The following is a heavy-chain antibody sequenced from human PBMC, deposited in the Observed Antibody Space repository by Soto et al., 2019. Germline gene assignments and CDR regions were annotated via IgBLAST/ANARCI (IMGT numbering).Heavy chain of an antibody. V-gene: IGHV3-53*01. J-gene: IGHJ4*02. CDR3: AKDGRGSGSHYNSFGY. CDR2: IYSTGTT. CDR1: GFTVGNNY. Sequence: EVQLVESGGGLIQPGGSLTLSCAASGFTVGNNYMSWVRQAPGKGLEWVSLIYSTGTTKYADSVKGRFTVSRDNAKNTLYLQMNMLRAEDTAEYYCAKDGRGSGSHYNSFGYWGQGTLVTVSS. D-gene: IGHD3-10*01.